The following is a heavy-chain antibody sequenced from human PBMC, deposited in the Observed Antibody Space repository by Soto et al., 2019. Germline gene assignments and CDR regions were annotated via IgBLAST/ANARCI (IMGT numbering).Heavy chain of an antibody. Sequence: GESVKISCNGSGYTLTSDWIGWVRQMPGEGLEWMGVIYPSDSDIRYSPSFQGKVTISADKSITTAYLQWSSLKAADTAMYYCVRSGTSSGRFSDYWGQGTLVTVSS. J-gene: IGHJ4*02. CDR2: IYPSDSDI. D-gene: IGHD2-15*01. CDR3: VRSGTSSGRFSDY. V-gene: IGHV5-51*01. CDR1: GYTLTSDW.